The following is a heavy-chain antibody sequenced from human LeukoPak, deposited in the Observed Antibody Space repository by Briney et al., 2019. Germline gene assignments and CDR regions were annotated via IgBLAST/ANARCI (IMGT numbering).Heavy chain of an antibody. CDR3: ARDGPIK. D-gene: IGHD5-24*01. CDR2: IHYSGST. Sequence: SEXXSLTCTVSGGSISSLIYYWGWIRQPPGKGLEWIGSIHYSGSTYYSPSLKSRVTISVDTSRNQFSLKLTSVTAADTAVYYCARDGPIKWGQGTLVTVSS. V-gene: IGHV4-39*07. CDR1: GGSISSLIYY. J-gene: IGHJ4*02.